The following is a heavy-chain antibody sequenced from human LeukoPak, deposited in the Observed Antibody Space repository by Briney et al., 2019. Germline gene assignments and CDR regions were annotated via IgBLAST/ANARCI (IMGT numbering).Heavy chain of an antibody. Sequence: SGTLSLTCGVSGGSISSTNWYSWVRQPPGQGLEWIGEISLSGLTNYNPSLKSRVTMSLDKSKNLLSLTLISVTAADTAAYYCSREGGAFSPFGYWGQGTLVTVTS. CDR3: SREGGAFSPFGY. V-gene: IGHV4-4*02. D-gene: IGHD1-26*01. CDR2: ISLSGLT. J-gene: IGHJ4*02. CDR1: GGSISSTNW.